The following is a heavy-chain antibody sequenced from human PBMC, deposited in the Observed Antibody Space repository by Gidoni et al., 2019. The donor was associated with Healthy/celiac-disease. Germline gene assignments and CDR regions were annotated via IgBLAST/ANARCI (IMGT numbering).Heavy chain of an antibody. CDR3: ARTGYSSSWYQSFSIWFDP. Sequence: QVQLQQLGAGLLKPSETLSLTCAVYGGSFSGYYWSWIRQPPGTGLEWIGEINHSGSTNYNPSLKSRVTISVDTSKNQFSLKLSSVTAADTAVYYCARTGYSSSWYQSFSIWFDPWGQGTLVTVSS. D-gene: IGHD6-13*01. V-gene: IGHV4-34*01. CDR1: GGSFSGYY. J-gene: IGHJ5*02. CDR2: INHSGST.